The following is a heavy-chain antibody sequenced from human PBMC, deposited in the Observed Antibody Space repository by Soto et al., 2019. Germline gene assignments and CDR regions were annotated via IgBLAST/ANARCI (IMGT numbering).Heavy chain of an antibody. CDR2: IYHSGST. Sequence: LCGGSISSSNWWSWVRQPPGKGLEWIGEIYHSGSTNYNPSLKSRVTISVDKSKNQFSLKLSSVTAADTAVYYCARSLGGATFDYWGQGTLVTVSS. J-gene: IGHJ4*02. V-gene: IGHV4-4*02. D-gene: IGHD1-26*01. CDR1: GGSISSSNW. CDR3: ARSLGGATFDY.